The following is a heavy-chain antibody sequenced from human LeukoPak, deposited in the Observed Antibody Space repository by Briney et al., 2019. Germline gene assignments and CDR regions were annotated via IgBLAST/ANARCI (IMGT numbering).Heavy chain of an antibody. CDR3: ARADLWFGDFWFDP. CDR2: IYYSGST. D-gene: IGHD3-10*01. CDR1: GGSISSYY. Sequence: SETLFLTCTVPGGSISSYYWSWIRQPPGKGLEWIGYIYYSGSTNYNPSLKSRVTISVDTSKNQFSLKLSSVTAADTAVYYCARADLWFGDFWFDPWGQGTLVTVSS. J-gene: IGHJ5*02. V-gene: IGHV4-59*01.